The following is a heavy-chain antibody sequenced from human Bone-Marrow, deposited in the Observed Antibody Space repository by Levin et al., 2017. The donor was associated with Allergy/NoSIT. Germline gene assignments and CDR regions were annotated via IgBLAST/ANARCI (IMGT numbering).Heavy chain of an antibody. D-gene: IGHD2-2*01. CDR1: GGSMSNYY. CDR2: IYFTGSI. V-gene: IGHV4-59*01. J-gene: IGHJ5*02. CDR3: ARLLSSSRNRYNWFDP. Sequence: SQTLSLTCTVSGGSMSNYYWSWIRQPPGKGLEWMGYIYFTGSINYNPSLKSRVSISVDAPKNQFSLNLSSVTAADTAVYYCARLLSSSRNRYNWFDPWGQGTLVTVSS.